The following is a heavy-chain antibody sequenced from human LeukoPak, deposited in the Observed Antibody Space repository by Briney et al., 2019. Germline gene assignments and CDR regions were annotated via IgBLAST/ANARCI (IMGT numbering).Heavy chain of an antibody. V-gene: IGHV1-18*04. Sequence: ASVKVSCKASGYTFTGYYMHWVRQAPGHGLEWLGWISGYNGNTNFAQKFQDRVTMTTDTSTSTAYMELGSLRSDDTAVYYCVRDMYDSSGYFDYWGQGTLVTVSS. CDR3: VRDMYDSSGYFDY. CDR2: ISGYNGNT. CDR1: GYTFTGYY. D-gene: IGHD3-22*01. J-gene: IGHJ4*02.